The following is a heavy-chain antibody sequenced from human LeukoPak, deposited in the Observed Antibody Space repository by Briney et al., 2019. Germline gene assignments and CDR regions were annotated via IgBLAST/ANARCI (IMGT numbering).Heavy chain of an antibody. Sequence: GASVKVSCKASGYTFTSNYIHWVRQAPGQGLEWMGIINPSGGSTSYAQKFQGRVNVTRDMSTSTVYMELSSLKSEDRAVYYCAREVGSGYGKWFDPWGQGTLVTVSS. CDR1: GYTFTSNY. CDR2: INPSGGST. J-gene: IGHJ5*02. CDR3: AREVGSGYGKWFDP. V-gene: IGHV1-46*01. D-gene: IGHD5-12*01.